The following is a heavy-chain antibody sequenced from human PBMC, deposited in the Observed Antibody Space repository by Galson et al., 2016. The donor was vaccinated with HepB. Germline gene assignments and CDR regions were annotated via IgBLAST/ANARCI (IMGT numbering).Heavy chain of an antibody. CDR2: IDSDDDK. V-gene: IGHV2-70*01. CDR1: GFSLDNSEMC. CDR3: ARTVVAGALYYYYGLDV. J-gene: IGHJ6*02. D-gene: IGHD2-21*01. Sequence: PALVKPTQTLTLTCTFSGFSLDNSEMCVSWIRQPPGKAPEWLALIDSDDDKFYSSSLKTRLTISKDTSKNQVVLTMTNMDPVDTATYFRARTVVAGALYYYYGLDVWGPGTTVTVSS.